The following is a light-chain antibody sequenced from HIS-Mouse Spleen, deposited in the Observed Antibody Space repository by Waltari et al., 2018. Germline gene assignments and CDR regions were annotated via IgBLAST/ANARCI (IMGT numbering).Light chain of an antibody. Sequence: EIVLTQSPGTLSLSPGERATLSCRASQSVSSSYLAWYQQKPGQAPWPLIYGASSRATGIPDRFSGSGSGTDFTLTISRLEPEDFAVYYCQQYGSSTGYTFGQGTKLEIK. J-gene: IGKJ2*01. V-gene: IGKV3-20*01. CDR3: QQYGSSTGYT. CDR1: QSVSSSY. CDR2: GAS.